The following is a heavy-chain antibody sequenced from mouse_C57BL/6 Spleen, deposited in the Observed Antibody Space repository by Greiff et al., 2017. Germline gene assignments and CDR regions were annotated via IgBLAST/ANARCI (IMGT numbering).Heavy chain of an antibody. V-gene: IGHV1-52*01. D-gene: IGHD2-4*01. CDR2: IDPSDSET. CDR3: ARGGLRAWFAY. CDR1: GYTFTSYW. J-gene: IGHJ3*01. Sequence: QVQLQQPGAELVRPGSSVKLSCKASGYTFTSYWMHWVKQRPIQGLEWIGNIDPSDSETHYHHKFKDKATLTVDKSSSTAYMQLSSLTSEDSAVYYCARGGLRAWFAYGGQGTLVTVSA.